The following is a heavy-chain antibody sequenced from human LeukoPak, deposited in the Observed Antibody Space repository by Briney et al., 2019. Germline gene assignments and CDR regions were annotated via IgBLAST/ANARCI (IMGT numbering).Heavy chain of an antibody. CDR1: GYTFTSYG. CDR2: ISAYNGNT. J-gene: IGHJ5*02. CDR3: ARDPDYDSSGYGWFDP. V-gene: IGHV1-18*01. D-gene: IGHD3-22*01. Sequence: ASVKVSCKASGYTFTSYGISWVRQAPGQGLEWMGWISAYNGNTNYAQKLQGRVTMTTDTSTSTAYMELRSLRSDDTAVYYCARDPDYDSSGYGWFDPWGQGTLVTVS.